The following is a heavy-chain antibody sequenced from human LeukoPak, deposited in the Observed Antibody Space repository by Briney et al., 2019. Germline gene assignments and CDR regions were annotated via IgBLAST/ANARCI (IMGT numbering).Heavy chain of an antibody. V-gene: IGHV1-69*13. D-gene: IGHD3-3*01. CDR1: GGTFRSYA. CDR3: AREVRVRTYYDFWSGYYGLDY. Sequence: SVKVSCKASGGTFRSYAISGVRQAPGQGLEWMGGIIPIFGTANYAQKFQGRVTITADESTSTAYMELSSLRSEDTAVYYCAREVRVRTYYDFWSGYYGLDYWGQGTLVTVSS. J-gene: IGHJ4*02. CDR2: IIPIFGTA.